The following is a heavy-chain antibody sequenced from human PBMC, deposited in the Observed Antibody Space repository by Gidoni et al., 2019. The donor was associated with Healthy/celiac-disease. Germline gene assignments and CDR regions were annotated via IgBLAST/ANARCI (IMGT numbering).Heavy chain of an antibody. CDR1: GYSFTSYW. V-gene: IGHV5-51*03. CDR3: ARSSTVVTQRFDY. Sequence: EVQLVQSGAEVKKPGVSLKISCKGSGYSFTSYWLGWVRQLPGKGLEWMGIFYPGDSDTRYSPTFQGQVTISADKSISTAYLQWSSLKASDTAMYYGARSSTVVTQRFDYWGQGTLVTVSS. CDR2: FYPGDSDT. D-gene: IGHD4-17*01. J-gene: IGHJ4*02.